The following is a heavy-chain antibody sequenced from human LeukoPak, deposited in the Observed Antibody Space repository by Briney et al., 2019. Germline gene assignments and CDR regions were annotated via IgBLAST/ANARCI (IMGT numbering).Heavy chain of an antibody. Sequence: SVKVSSKASGGTFSSYAISWVRQAPGQGLEWMGRIIPILGIANYAQKFQGRVTITADKSTSTAYMELSSLRSEDTAVYYCATLSSSSWYGGDYYYYGMDVWGQGTTVTVSS. J-gene: IGHJ6*02. CDR2: IIPILGIA. CDR1: GGTFSSYA. CDR3: ATLSSSSWYGGDYYYYGMDV. D-gene: IGHD6-13*01. V-gene: IGHV1-69*04.